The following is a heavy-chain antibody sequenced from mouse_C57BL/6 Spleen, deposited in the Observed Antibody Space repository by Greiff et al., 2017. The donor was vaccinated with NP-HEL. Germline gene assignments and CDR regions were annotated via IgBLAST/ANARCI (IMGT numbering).Heavy chain of an antibody. D-gene: IGHD1-1*01. Sequence: VQLQQSGPELVKPGASVKISCKASGYSFTGYYMNWVKQSPAKSLEWIGEINPSTGGTTYNQKFKAKATLTVDKSSSTAYMQLKSLTSEDSAVYYCARYYYDAMDYWGQGTSVTVSS. CDR1: GYSFTGYY. CDR2: INPSTGGT. J-gene: IGHJ4*01. V-gene: IGHV1-42*01. CDR3: ARYYYDAMDY.